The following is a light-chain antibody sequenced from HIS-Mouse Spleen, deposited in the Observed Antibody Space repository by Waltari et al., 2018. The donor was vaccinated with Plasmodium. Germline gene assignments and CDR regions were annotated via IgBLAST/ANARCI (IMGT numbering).Light chain of an antibody. CDR1: QGISIA. Sequence: AIQLTQSPSSLSASVGDRVTITCRASQGISIALAWYQQKPGKAPKLLIYDASSVESGVPSRFSGSGSGTDFTLTISSLQPEDFATYYCQQFNNYPPLTFGGGTKVEIK. CDR3: QQFNNYPPLT. CDR2: DAS. V-gene: IGKV1D-13*01. J-gene: IGKJ4*01.